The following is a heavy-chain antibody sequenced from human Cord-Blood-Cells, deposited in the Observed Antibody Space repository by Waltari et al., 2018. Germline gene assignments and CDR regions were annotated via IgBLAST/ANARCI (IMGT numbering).Heavy chain of an antibody. Sequence: GPGLVKPSQTLSLTCAISGDSVSSNSAAWNWIRQSPSRGLEWLGRTYYRSKWYNDYAVSVKSRITINPDTSKNQFSLQLNSVSPEDTAVYYCARVVTEGYSYGSYFDYWGQGTLVTVSS. D-gene: IGHD5-18*01. CDR2: TYYRSKWYN. V-gene: IGHV6-1*01. J-gene: IGHJ4*02. CDR1: GDSVSSNSAA. CDR3: ARVVTEGYSYGSYFDY.